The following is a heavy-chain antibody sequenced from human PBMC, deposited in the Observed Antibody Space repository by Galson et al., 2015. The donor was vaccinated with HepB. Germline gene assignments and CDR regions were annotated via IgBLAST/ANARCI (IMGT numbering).Heavy chain of an antibody. V-gene: IGHV3-74*01. Sequence: SLRLSCAASGFTFSSYWMHWVRQAPGKGLVWVSRINSDGSSTSYADSVKGRFTISRDNAKNTLYLQMNSLRAEDTAVYYCARVEAQYDILTGYSHTRFDPWGQGTLVTVSS. D-gene: IGHD3-9*01. CDR2: INSDGSST. J-gene: IGHJ5*02. CDR3: ARVEAQYDILTGYSHTRFDP. CDR1: GFTFSSYW.